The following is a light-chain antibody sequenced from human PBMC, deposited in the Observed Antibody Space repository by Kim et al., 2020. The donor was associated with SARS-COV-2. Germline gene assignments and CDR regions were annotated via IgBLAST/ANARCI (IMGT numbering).Light chain of an antibody. CDR1: KLGHKY. CDR3: QAWDSSTVV. CDR2: QDT. J-gene: IGLJ2*01. Sequence: SLAPGQTASITGYGHKLGHKYASWYQQKPGQSPVLVIYQDTQRPSGIPERFSGSNSGDTATLTISGTQAMDEADYYCQAWDSSTVVFGGGTQLTVL. V-gene: IGLV3-1*01.